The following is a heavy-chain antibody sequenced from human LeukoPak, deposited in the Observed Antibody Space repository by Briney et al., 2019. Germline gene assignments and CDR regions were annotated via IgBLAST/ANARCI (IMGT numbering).Heavy chain of an antibody. Sequence: GGSLRLSCAASGFTFSNYAMTWLRQAPGKVLEWVAAIRYDGTETFYADAVRRRFTVSRDNSKNTASLDMYSLTAADAVTYFCALQYNNSGFDYCGPGTRVTVSS. CDR2: IRYDGTET. V-gene: IGHV3-30*02. J-gene: IGHJ4*02. CDR1: GFTFSNYA. D-gene: IGHD1-1*01. CDR3: ALQYNNSGFDY.